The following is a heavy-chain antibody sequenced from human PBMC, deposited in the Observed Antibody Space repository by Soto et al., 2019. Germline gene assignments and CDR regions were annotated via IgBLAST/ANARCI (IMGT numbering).Heavy chain of an antibody. D-gene: IGHD6-19*01. J-gene: IGHJ3*02. Sequence: ASVKVSCKASGYTFTTNAIHWVRQAPGQRLEWMGWIDTGKDYIRYSQKFQGRVTFAGDTSASTVYMELSSLTSEDAAVYYCASSPGRYALDSWGQGTMVTVSS. CDR2: IDTGKDYI. CDR3: ASSPGRYALDS. V-gene: IGHV1-3*04. CDR1: GYTFTTNA.